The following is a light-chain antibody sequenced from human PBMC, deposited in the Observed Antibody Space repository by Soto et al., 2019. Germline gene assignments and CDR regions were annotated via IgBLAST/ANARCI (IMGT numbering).Light chain of an antibody. CDR3: QKYNSAPSIT. Sequence: AIQMTQSPSSLSASVGDRVTITCRASQGIRNDLGWYQQKPGKAPKLLIYAASSLQSGVPSRFSGSGSGTDFTLTISSLQPEDVATYYCQKYNSAPSITFGQGTRLEIK. J-gene: IGKJ5*01. V-gene: IGKV1-6*01. CDR2: AAS. CDR1: QGIRND.